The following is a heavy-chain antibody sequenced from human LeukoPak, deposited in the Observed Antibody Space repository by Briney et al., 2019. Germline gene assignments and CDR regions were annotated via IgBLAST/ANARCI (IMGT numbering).Heavy chain of an antibody. V-gene: IGHV3-20*04. CDR2: INWNGGST. CDR3: AKLREWELPDLFDY. J-gene: IGHJ4*02. CDR1: GFTFDDYG. Sequence: GGSLRLSCAASGFTFDDYGMSWVRQAPGKGLEWVSGINWNGGSTGYADSVKGRFTISRDNAKNSLYLQMNSLRAEDTAVYYCAKLREWELPDLFDYWGQGTLVTVSS. D-gene: IGHD1-26*01.